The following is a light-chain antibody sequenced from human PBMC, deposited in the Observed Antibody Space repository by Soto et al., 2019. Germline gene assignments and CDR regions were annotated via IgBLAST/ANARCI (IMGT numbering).Light chain of an antibody. CDR2: AAS. CDR1: QGIRND. Sequence: AFQVPHSPSTLSASLGHRVTITCPASQGIRNDLGWYQQKPGKAPKLLIYAASSLQSGVPSRFSGSGSGTDFTLTISSLQSEDFAVYYCQQYNNWPRTFGQGTRLEI. J-gene: IGKJ5*01. V-gene: IGKV1-6*01. CDR3: QQYNNWPRT.